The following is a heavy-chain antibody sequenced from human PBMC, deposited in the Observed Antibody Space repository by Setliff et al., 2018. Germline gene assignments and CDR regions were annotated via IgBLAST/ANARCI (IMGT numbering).Heavy chain of an antibody. CDR1: GFTFSSYW. CDR2: ISGSGGST. Sequence: GESLKISCAASGFTFSSYWMSWVRQAPGKGLEWVSAISGSGGSTYYADSVKGRFTISRDNSKNTLYLQMNSLRAEDTAVYYCAKDLASWSPDRWGLGTLVTVSS. V-gene: IGHV3-23*01. J-gene: IGHJ4*02. CDR3: AKDLASWSPDR. D-gene: IGHD3-3*01.